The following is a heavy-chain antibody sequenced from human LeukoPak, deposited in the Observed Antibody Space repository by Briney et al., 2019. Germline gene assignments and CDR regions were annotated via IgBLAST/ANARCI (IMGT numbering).Heavy chain of an antibody. CDR3: ASRSPYGSGDDAFDI. CDR1: GYTFTGYY. J-gene: IGHJ3*02. CDR2: INPNSGGT. Sequence: ASVKVSCKASGYTFTGYYMHWVRQAPGQGLEWMGWINPNSGGTNYAQKFQGRVTMTRDTSISTAYMELSSLRSDDTAVYYCASRSPYGSGDDAFDIWGQGTMVTVSS. V-gene: IGHV1-2*02. D-gene: IGHD3-10*01.